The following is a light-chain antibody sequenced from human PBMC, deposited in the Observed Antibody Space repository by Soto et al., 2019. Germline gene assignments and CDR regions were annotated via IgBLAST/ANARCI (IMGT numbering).Light chain of an antibody. Sequence: EIVLTKSPATLSLSPGERDTLSCRASQSVSSYLAWYQQKPGQATRLLIYDASNRATGIPARFSGSGSGTDFTLTISSLELEYFAVYYCQQRTNEPPYTFGQGTKLEIK. J-gene: IGKJ2*01. CDR1: QSVSSY. CDR2: DAS. V-gene: IGKV3-11*01. CDR3: QQRTNEPPYT.